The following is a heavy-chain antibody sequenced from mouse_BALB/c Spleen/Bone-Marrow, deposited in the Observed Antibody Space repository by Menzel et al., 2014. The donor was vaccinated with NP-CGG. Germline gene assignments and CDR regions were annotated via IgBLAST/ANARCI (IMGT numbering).Heavy chain of an antibody. J-gene: IGHJ1*01. CDR3: ARSADWYFDV. CDR1: GYSITSDYA. V-gene: IGHV3-2*02. Sequence: VQLKESGPGLVKPSQSLSLTCTVTGYSITSDYAWNWIRQFPGNKLEWMDYISYSGSTSYSPSLKSRISITRDTSKNQFFLQLNSVTAEDTATYYCARSADWYFDVWGAGSTVTVSS. CDR2: ISYSGST.